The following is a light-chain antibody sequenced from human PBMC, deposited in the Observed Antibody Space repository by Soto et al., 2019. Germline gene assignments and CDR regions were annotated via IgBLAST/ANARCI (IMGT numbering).Light chain of an antibody. Sequence: IQMNHSPSTLSATVGDRVTITFRASQSISSWLAWYQQKPGKAPKLLIYDASSLESGVPSRFSGSGSGTEFTLTISSLQPDDFATYYCQQYNSYWTFGQGTKVDIK. CDR3: QQYNSYWT. CDR2: DAS. CDR1: QSISSW. V-gene: IGKV1-5*01. J-gene: IGKJ1*01.